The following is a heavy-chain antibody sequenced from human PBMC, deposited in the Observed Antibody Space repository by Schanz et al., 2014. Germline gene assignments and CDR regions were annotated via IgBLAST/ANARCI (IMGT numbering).Heavy chain of an antibody. CDR3: VRDSFFAFDY. D-gene: IGHD3-3*01. Sequence: EVQLVESGGGVVQPGRSLRLSCAASEFTFSTDAMSWVRQAPGKGLEWISYIRSSSTPIYYADSVKGRFTISRDNAKNSVFLQMNSLRAEDTAVYYCVRDSFFAFDYWGQGTLVTVSS. CDR1: EFTFSTDA. CDR2: IRSSSTPI. V-gene: IGHV3-48*01. J-gene: IGHJ4*02.